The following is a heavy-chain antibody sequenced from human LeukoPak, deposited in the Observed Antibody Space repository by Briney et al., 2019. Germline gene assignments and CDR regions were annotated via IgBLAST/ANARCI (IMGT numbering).Heavy chain of an antibody. CDR1: GFTFSDHY. V-gene: IGHV3-11*01. CDR2: ISPDGTTS. Sequence: GGSLRLSCAAAGFTFSDHYMTWIRQAPGKALEWVSYISPDGTTSYYADSLKGRFTVSRDNAKNSLYLQMNSLSAEDTAVYFCARGQWGLDYWGQGALVTVSS. J-gene: IGHJ4*02. D-gene: IGHD1-26*01. CDR3: ARGQWGLDY.